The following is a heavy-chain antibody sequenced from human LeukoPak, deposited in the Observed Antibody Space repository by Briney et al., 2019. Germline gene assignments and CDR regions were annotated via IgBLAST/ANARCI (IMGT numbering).Heavy chain of an antibody. CDR1: GGSITGYY. CDR2: INHSGST. D-gene: IGHD1-26*01. CDR3: AKGDVGVTTFFDY. V-gene: IGHV4-34*01. J-gene: IGHJ4*02. Sequence: PSETLSLTCTVSGGSITGYYWSWIRQPPGKGLEWIGEINHSGSTNYNPSLKSRVTISVDTSKNQFSLKLSSVTAADTAVYYCAKGDVGVTTFFDYWGQGTLVTVSS.